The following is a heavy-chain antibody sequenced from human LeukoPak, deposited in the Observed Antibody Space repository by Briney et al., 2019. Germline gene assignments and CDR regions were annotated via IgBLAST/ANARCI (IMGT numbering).Heavy chain of an antibody. CDR1: GFTFSSYA. D-gene: IGHD3-3*01. V-gene: IGHV3-23*01. CDR2: ISGSGGDT. Sequence: GRSLRLSCAASGFTFSSYAMTWVRQAPGKGLEWISGISGSGGDTYYADSVKGRFTISRDNSKNTLYLQMNSLRAEDTAVYYCAKEVKIFGVVIIAGDYWGQGTLVTVSS. J-gene: IGHJ4*02. CDR3: AKEVKIFGVVIIAGDY.